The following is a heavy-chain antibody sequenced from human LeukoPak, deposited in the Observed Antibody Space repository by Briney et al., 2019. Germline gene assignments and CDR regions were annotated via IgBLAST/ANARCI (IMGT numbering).Heavy chain of an antibody. CDR3: LRDRGTYRPIDY. J-gene: IGHJ4*02. V-gene: IGHV3-21*04. CDR2: ISYTGTYI. D-gene: IGHD1-26*01. CDR1: AFSLNAYN. Sequence: GGSLRLSCAASAFSLNAYNMNWVRQAPGKGLEWVSSISYTGTYIYYADSVKGRFTISRDNAQNSLYLQMNSLRAEDTAIYYCLRDRGTYRPIDYWGQGPLVTVSS.